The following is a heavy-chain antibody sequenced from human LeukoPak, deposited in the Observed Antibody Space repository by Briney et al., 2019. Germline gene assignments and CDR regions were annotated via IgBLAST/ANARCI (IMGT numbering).Heavy chain of an antibody. J-gene: IGHJ4*02. D-gene: IGHD2-2*01. CDR1: GYSFTNYW. CDR3: ARHVGVPAAKLDY. V-gene: IGHV5-51*01. CDR2: IYPGDSDT. Sequence: GESLKISSMGSGYSFTNYWIGWVRQMPGKGLEWMGIIYPGDSDTRYSPSFQGQVTISADKSISTAYLQWSSLKASDTAIYYCARHVGVPAAKLDYWGQGTLVTVSS.